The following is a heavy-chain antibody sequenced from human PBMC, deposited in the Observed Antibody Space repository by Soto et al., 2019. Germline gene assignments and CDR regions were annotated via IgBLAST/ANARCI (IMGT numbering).Heavy chain of an antibody. CDR3: AGPTGHYYDSSGYNDAFEI. D-gene: IGHD3-22*01. V-gene: IGHV1-8*01. Sequence: GASVKVSCKASGYTFTSYDINWVRQATGQGLEWMGWMNPNSGNTGYAQKFQGRVTMTRNTSISTAYMELSSLRSEDTAVYYCAGPTGHYYDSSGYNDAFEICGQGTMVT. CDR1: GYTFTSYD. CDR2: MNPNSGNT. J-gene: IGHJ3*02.